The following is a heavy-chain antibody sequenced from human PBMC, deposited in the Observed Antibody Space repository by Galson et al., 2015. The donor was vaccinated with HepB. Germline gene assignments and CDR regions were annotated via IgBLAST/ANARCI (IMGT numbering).Heavy chain of an antibody. V-gene: IGHV1-2*02. CDR3: ARDSGIEVASPYNWFDP. CDR2: INPNSGGT. D-gene: IGHD6-19*01. CDR1: GYTFTGYY. J-gene: IGHJ5*02. Sequence: QSGAEVKKPGESLRISCKASGYTFTGYYMHWVRQAPGQGLEWMGWINPNSGGTNYAQKFQGRVTMTRDTSISTAYMELSRLRSDDTAVYYCARDSGIEVASPYNWFDPWGQGTLVTVSS.